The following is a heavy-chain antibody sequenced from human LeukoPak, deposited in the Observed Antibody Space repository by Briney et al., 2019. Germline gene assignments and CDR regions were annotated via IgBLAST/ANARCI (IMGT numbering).Heavy chain of an antibody. Sequence: SGGSLRLSCAASEFTFSLYAMNWVRQAPGKGLEWVSYINDVSGDIHYADSVKGRFTISRDNAKNTLYLQMNSLRAEDTAVYYCARDTFQPGFIDYWGQGTLVTVSS. D-gene: IGHD2-15*01. CDR2: INDVSGDI. CDR3: ARDTFQPGFIDY. J-gene: IGHJ4*02. V-gene: IGHV3-21*05. CDR1: EFTFSLYA.